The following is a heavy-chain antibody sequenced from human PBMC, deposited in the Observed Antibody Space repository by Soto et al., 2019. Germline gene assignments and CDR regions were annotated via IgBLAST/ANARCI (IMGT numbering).Heavy chain of an antibody. CDR2: IIPILGIA. CDR1: GGTFSSYT. J-gene: IGHJ1*01. Sequence: SVKVSCKASGGTFSSYTISWVRQAPGQGLEWMGRIIPILGIANYAQKFQGRVTITADKSTSTAYMELSSLRSEDTAVYYCARESVVVVVAATQAEYFQHWGQGTLVTVSS. V-gene: IGHV1-69*04. D-gene: IGHD2-15*01. CDR3: ARESVVVVVAATQAEYFQH.